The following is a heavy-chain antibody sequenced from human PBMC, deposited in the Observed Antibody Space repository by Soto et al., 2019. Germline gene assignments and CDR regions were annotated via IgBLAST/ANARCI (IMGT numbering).Heavy chain of an antibody. J-gene: IGHJ4*02. CDR2: IYNSGST. V-gene: IGHV4-30-4*01. Sequence: QVQLQESGPGLVEPSQTLSLTCTVSGGSVGSGGYFWSWIRQPPGEGLEWIGHIYNSGSTYSNPSLRGRVTISVDTSKSQFSLKLSSVTAADTAVYYCARGPSADKIDFWGQGTLVTVSS. D-gene: IGHD3-3*01. CDR3: ARGPSADKIDF. CDR1: GGSVGSGGYF.